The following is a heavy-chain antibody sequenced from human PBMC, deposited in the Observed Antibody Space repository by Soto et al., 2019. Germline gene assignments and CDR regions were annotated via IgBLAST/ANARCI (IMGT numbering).Heavy chain of an antibody. V-gene: IGHV3-23*01. CDR2: ITGGGGRT. CDR1: GFTFHTYA. D-gene: IGHD5-12*01. Sequence: GGSLRLSCAASGFTFHTYAMTWVGQAPEKGLEWVSAITGGGGRTYYADSVKGRFTISRDNSKNTLYLQMNSLRVEDTAVYYCAKRGFDSGGWDYYALDVWGQGTAVTVSS. CDR3: AKRGFDSGGWDYYALDV. J-gene: IGHJ6*02.